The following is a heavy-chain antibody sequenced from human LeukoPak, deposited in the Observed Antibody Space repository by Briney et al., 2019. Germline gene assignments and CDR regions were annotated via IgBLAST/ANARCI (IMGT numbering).Heavy chain of an antibody. CDR1: GGSFSGYY. CDR2: INHSGST. V-gene: IGHV4-34*01. Sequence: PSETLSLTCAVYGGSFSGYYWSWIRQPPGKGLEWIGEINHSGSTNYNPSLKSRVTISVDTSKNQFSLKLSSVTAADTAVYYCARLTYGSGSYYLGLHYDYWGQGTLVTVSS. J-gene: IGHJ4*02. D-gene: IGHD3-10*01. CDR3: ARLTYGSGSYYLGLHYDY.